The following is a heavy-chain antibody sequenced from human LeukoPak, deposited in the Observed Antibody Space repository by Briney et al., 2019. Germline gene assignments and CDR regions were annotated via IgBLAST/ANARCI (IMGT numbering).Heavy chain of an antibody. Sequence: PSETLSLTCTVSGGSISSYYWSWIRQPPGKGLGWIGYIYYSGSTNYNPSLESRVTISVDTSKNQFSPKLSSVTAADTAVYYCARMRVGVAATGPLFDYWGQGTLVTVSS. CDR3: ARMRVGVAATGPLFDY. J-gene: IGHJ4*02. D-gene: IGHD2-15*01. V-gene: IGHV4-59*08. CDR2: IYYSGST. CDR1: GGSISSYY.